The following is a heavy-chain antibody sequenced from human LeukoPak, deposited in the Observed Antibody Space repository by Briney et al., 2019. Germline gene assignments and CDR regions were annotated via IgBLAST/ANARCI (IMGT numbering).Heavy chain of an antibody. J-gene: IGHJ4*02. Sequence: TSETLSLTCTVSGGSISGYYWSWIRQPAGKGLEWIGRMYSSGSSNYSPSLKSRVTMSVDTSTNQFSLKLISVTAADTAVYYCAGDWNWGQGILVTVSS. CDR1: GGSISGYY. D-gene: IGHD2-21*02. CDR3: AGDWN. V-gene: IGHV4-4*07. CDR2: MYSSGSS.